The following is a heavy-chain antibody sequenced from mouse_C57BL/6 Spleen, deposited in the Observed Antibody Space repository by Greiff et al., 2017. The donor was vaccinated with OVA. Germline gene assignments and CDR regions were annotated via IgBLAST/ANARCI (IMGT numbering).Heavy chain of an antibody. CDR3: ARAGLRLDAMDY. V-gene: IGHV1-55*01. CDR2: IYPGCGST. Sequence: QVQLQQPGAELVKPGASVKMSCKASGYSFTSYWITWVKQRPGQGLEWIGDIYPGCGSTNYNEKFKSKATLTVDTSSSTAYMQLSSLTSEDSAVDYYARAGLRLDAMDYWGQGTSVTVSS. J-gene: IGHJ4*01. CDR1: GYSFTSYW. D-gene: IGHD2-4*01.